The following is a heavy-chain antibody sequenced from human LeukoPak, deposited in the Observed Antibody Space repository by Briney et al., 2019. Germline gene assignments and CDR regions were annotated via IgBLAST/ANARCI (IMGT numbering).Heavy chain of an antibody. V-gene: IGHV4-30-4*01. CDR1: GGSIISGDYY. CDR3: AREWFGECFDY. Sequence: SETLSLTCTVSGGSIISGDYYWSWIRQPPGKGLEWIGYIYYSGSTYYNPSLKSRVTISVDTSKNQFSLTLSSVTDADTAVYYCAREWFGECFDYWGQGTLVTVSS. CDR2: IYYSGST. D-gene: IGHD3-10*01. J-gene: IGHJ4*02.